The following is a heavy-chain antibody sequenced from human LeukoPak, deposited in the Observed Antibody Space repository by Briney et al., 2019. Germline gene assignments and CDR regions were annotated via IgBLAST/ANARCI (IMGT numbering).Heavy chain of an antibody. CDR3: ARTSPIIVVVPAAIQGDYFDH. CDR2: IYTTGST. CDR1: GASISSGSYY. Sequence: SETLSLTCTVSGASISSGSYYWSWSRQPAGNGLESIGRIYTTGSTNYKPSLKSRVTISVDTSKNQFSLKLSSVTAADTAVYYCARTSPIIVVVPAAIQGDYFDHWGQGTLVTVSS. V-gene: IGHV4-61*02. J-gene: IGHJ4*02. D-gene: IGHD2-2*02.